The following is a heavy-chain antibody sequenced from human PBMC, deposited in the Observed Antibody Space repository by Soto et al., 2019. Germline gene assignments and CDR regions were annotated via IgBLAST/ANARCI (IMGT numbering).Heavy chain of an antibody. V-gene: IGHV4-34*01. CDR1: GGSFLGYY. J-gene: IGHJ5*02. Sequence: QVQVQQWGAGLLKPSETLSLTCAVSGGSFLGYYWSLIRQSPAKGLVWIGEINDRGSTNYNPSLKSRVTISVDTSKNHFSLSLRSVTAADTAVYYCARAHVGRFDPWGQGTLVTVSS. CDR3: ARAHVGRFDP. D-gene: IGHD2-15*01. CDR2: INDRGST.